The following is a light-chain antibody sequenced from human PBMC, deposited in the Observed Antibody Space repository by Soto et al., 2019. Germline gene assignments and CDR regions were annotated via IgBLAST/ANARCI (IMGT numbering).Light chain of an antibody. CDR3: MQYFHPPRT. CDR2: WAS. CDR1: RCLLYRLDNNNY. Sequence: PVALSASISERATMTCKSSRCLLYRLDNNNYLAWYQQNPGQPPKLLIYWASTRESGVPDRFSGSGSGTDFTLTINNLQAEDVAVYFCMQYFHPPRTFGHRTNVDIK. V-gene: IGKV4-1*01. J-gene: IGKJ1*01.